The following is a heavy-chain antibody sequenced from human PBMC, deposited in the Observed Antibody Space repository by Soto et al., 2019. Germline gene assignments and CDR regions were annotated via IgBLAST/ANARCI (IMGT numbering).Heavy chain of an antibody. CDR2: INPNSGGT. Sequence: RASVKVSCKASGYTFTGYYMHWVRQAPGQGLEWMGWINPNSGGTNYAQKFQGRVTMTRDTSISTAYMELSRLRSDDTAVYYCAREAHCTNGVCIDSDAFDIWGQGTMVTVSS. D-gene: IGHD2-8*01. V-gene: IGHV1-2*02. CDR3: AREAHCTNGVCIDSDAFDI. CDR1: GYTFTGYY. J-gene: IGHJ3*02.